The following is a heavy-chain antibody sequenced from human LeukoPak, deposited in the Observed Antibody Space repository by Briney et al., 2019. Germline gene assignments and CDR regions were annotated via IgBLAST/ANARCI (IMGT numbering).Heavy chain of an antibody. Sequence: ASVKVSCKASGYTLTGDQIYWLRQAPGQGLEWVGWINPSSGDTLYEEKFQGRVTMTRDKSISSAYMGLSSLRSDDTAVYYCARKSAGFLTAWGQGTLVTVSS. D-gene: IGHD2/OR15-2a*01. V-gene: IGHV1-2*02. CDR2: INPSSGDT. J-gene: IGHJ5*02. CDR3: ARKSAGFLTA. CDR1: GYTLTGDQ.